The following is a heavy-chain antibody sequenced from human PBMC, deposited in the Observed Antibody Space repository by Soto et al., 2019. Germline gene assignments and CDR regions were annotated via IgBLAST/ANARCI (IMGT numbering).Heavy chain of an antibody. CDR3: ARDQGSTSTIDY. V-gene: IGHV4-59*01. CDR2: IYYSGST. CDR1: GGSISSYY. D-gene: IGHD2-2*01. J-gene: IGHJ4*02. Sequence: SETLSLTCTVSGGSISSYYWSWIRQPPGKGLEWIGYIYYSGSTNYNPSLKSRVTISVDTSKNQFSLKLSSVTAADTAVYYCARDQGSTSTIDYWGQGTLVTVXS.